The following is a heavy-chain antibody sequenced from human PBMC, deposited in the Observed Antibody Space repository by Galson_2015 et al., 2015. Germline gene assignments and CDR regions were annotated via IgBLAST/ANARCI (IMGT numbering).Heavy chain of an antibody. D-gene: IGHD1-26*01. Sequence: SVKVSCKASGYTFTDYAMHWVRQAPGKRLEWMGWINTGNGNTEYLQKFQGRVTITRDTSASTAYMELSSLTSEDTAVYYCEILAAATSHWGQGTLVTVSS. J-gene: IGHJ4*02. CDR3: EILAAATSH. CDR1: GYTFTDYA. CDR2: INTGNGNT. V-gene: IGHV1-3*04.